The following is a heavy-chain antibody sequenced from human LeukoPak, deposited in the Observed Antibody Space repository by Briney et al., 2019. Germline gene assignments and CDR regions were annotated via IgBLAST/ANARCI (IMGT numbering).Heavy chain of an antibody. J-gene: IGHJ4*02. CDR2: IIPIFGTA. Sequence: ASVKVSCKASGGTFSSYAISWVRQAPGQGLEWMGGIIPIFGTANYAQKFQGRVTITADESTSTAYMELSSLRSEDTAVYYCARSRTSPGGYFDYWGQGTLVTASS. CDR3: ARSRTSPGGYFDY. D-gene: IGHD1-14*01. CDR1: GGTFSSYA. V-gene: IGHV1-69*13.